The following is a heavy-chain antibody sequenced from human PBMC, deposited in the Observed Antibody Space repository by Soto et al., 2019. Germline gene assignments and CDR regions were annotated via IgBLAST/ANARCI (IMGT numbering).Heavy chain of an antibody. Sequence: QVQLQESGPGLVKPSGTLSLTCAVSSGSISSSNWWSWVRPPPGKGLEWIGEIYHSGSTNYNPSLKSRVTISVDKSKNQCSLKLSSVTAADTAVYYCARSGVRERRAAMYFDYWGQGTLVTVSS. V-gene: IGHV4-4*02. CDR2: IYHSGST. CDR1: SGSISSSNW. D-gene: IGHD1-1*01. J-gene: IGHJ4*02. CDR3: ARSGVRERRAAMYFDY.